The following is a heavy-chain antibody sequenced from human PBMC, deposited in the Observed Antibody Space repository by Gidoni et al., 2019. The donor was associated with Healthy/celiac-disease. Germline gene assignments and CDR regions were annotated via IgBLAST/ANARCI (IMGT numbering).Heavy chain of an antibody. CDR3: ARESAPPLYCSGGSCYSVGFDY. CDR2: IYYSGST. CDR1: GGSISSGGYY. Sequence: QVQLQESGPGLVKPSQTLSLTCTVSGGSISSGGYYWSWIRQHPGKGLEWIGYIYYSGSTYYNPSLKSRVTISVDTSKNQFSLKLSSVTAADTAVYYCARESAPPLYCSGGSCYSVGFDYWGQGTLVTVSS. D-gene: IGHD2-15*01. V-gene: IGHV4-31*03. J-gene: IGHJ4*02.